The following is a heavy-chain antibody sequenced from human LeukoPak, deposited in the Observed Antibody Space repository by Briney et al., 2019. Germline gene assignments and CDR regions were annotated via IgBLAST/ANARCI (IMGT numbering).Heavy chain of an antibody. CDR1: GFTFSGSA. D-gene: IGHD6-13*01. CDR2: IRSKADSYTT. Sequence: PGGSLRLSCAASGFTFSGSAMHWVRQASGKGLEWLGRIRSKADSYTTAYAASVKGRFIVSRDDSKNTAYLQMNSLKTEDTAVYYGRAAADLNDYWGQGTLVTVAS. V-gene: IGHV3-73*01. J-gene: IGHJ4*02. CDR3: RAAADLNDY.